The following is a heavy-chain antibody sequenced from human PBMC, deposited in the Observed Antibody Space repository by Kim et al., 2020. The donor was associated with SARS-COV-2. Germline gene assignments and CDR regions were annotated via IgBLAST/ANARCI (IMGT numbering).Heavy chain of an antibody. Sequence: IAYADPMRGRYTDSRDNAKNALFLQMNSLRGEDTAVYHCARSVEGAFDLWGQGTMVTVSS. V-gene: IGHV3-48*03. CDR2: I. CDR3: ARSVEGAFDL. J-gene: IGHJ3*01. D-gene: IGHD1-1*01.